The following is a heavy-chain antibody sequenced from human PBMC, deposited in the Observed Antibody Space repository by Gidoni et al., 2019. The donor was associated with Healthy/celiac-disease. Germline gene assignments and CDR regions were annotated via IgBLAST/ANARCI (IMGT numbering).Heavy chain of an antibody. Sequence: QVQLQESGPGLVKPSETLSLTCTFSGGSISSYSWSWIRPPPGKGLEWIGYIYYSGSTNYNPSLKSRVTISVDTSKNQFSLKLSSVTAADTAVYYCASGWIGLYGMDVWGQGTTVTVSS. D-gene: IGHD5-12*01. V-gene: IGHV4-59*01. J-gene: IGHJ6*02. CDR1: GGSISSYS. CDR2: IYYSGST. CDR3: ASGWIGLYGMDV.